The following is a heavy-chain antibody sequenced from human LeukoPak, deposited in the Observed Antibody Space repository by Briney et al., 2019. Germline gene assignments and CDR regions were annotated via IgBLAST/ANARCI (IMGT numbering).Heavy chain of an antibody. CDR1: GYTFTSYD. J-gene: IGHJ5*02. CDR2: ISAYNGNT. D-gene: IGHD4-11*01. Sequence: ASVKVSCKASGYTFTSYDINWVRQATGQGLEWMGWISAYNGNTNYAQKLQGRVTMTTDTSTSTAYMELRSLRSDDTAVYYCARGDDFSSRASDNWFDPWGQGTLVTVSS. CDR3: ARGDDFSSRASDNWFDP. V-gene: IGHV1-18*01.